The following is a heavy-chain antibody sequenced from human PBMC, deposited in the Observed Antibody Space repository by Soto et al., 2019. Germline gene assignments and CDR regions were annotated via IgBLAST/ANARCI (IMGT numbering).Heavy chain of an antibody. CDR1: GFTFSSYE. J-gene: IGHJ6*02. D-gene: IGHD3-3*01. V-gene: IGHV3-48*03. CDR2: ISSSGSTI. Sequence: GGSLRLSCAASGFTFSSYEMNWVRQAPGKGLEWVSYISSSGSTIYYADSVKGRFTISRDNAKNSLYLQMNSLRAEDTAVYYFARDRDFWSGYQSYGMDVWGQGTTVTVSS. CDR3: ARDRDFWSGYQSYGMDV.